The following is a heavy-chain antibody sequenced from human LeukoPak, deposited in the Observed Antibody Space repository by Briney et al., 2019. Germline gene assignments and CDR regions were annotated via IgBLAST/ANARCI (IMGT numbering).Heavy chain of an antibody. V-gene: IGHV3-48*02. CDR3: ARDRVARVGAFDI. Sequence: TGGSLRLSCAASGFTFSSYSMNWVRQAPGKGLEWVTYISSSSSTIYYADSVKGRFTISRDNAKNSLYLQTNSLRDKDTAVYYCARDRVARVGAFDIWGQGTMVTVSS. CDR1: GFTFSSYS. J-gene: IGHJ3*02. CDR2: ISSSSSTI.